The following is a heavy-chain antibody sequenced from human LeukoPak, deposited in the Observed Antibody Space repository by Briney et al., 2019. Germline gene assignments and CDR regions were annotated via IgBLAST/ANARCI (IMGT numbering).Heavy chain of an antibody. CDR2: INPNSGGT. V-gene: IGHV1-2*02. CDR3: ARGGGLFYGSGSYSY. Sequence: GASVKVSCKASGYTFTGYYMHWVRQAPGQGLEWMGWINPNSGGTNYAQKFQGRVTMTRDTSISTAYMELSRLRSDDTAVYYCARGGGLFYGSGSYSYWGQGTLVTVSS. D-gene: IGHD3-10*01. J-gene: IGHJ4*02. CDR1: GYTFTGYY.